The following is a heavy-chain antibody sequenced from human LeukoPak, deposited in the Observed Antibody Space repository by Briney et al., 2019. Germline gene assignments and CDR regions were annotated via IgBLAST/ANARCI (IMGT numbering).Heavy chain of an antibody. J-gene: IGHJ5*02. Sequence: SETLSLTCTVSGYSISSGYYWGWIRQPPGKGLEWIGSIYYSGSTYYNPSLKSRVTISVDTSKNQFSLKLSSVTAADTAVYYCARAAVWFGETYNWFDPWGQGTLVTVSS. V-gene: IGHV4-38-2*02. CDR3: ARAAVWFGETYNWFDP. D-gene: IGHD3-10*01. CDR2: IYYSGST. CDR1: GYSISSGYY.